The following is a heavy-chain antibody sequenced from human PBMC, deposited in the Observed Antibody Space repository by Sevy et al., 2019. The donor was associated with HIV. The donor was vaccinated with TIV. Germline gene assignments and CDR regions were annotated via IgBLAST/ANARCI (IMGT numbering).Heavy chain of an antibody. Sequence: SETLSLTCTVSGGSFNDFYWSWIRQSPGRGLEWIEYIYYNGTTNSNPSLRRRVTISAQTSKSQISLRLNSVTAADTAVYYCARGKVLFDHWGQGIVVTVSS. CDR3: ARGKVLFDH. V-gene: IGHV4-59*01. D-gene: IGHD3-10*01. CDR1: GGSFNDFY. CDR2: IYYNGTT. J-gene: IGHJ4*02.